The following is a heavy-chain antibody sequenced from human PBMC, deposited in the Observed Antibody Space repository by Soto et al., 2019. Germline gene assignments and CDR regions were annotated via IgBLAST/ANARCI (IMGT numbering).Heavy chain of an antibody. Sequence: SQTLSLTCAISGDSVSSNSAAWNWIRQSPSRGLEWLGRTYYRSKWYNDYAVSAKSRITINPDTSKNQFSLQLNSVTPEDTAVYYCARERFGGVVVAAYNWFDPWGQGTLVTVSS. D-gene: IGHD2-15*01. J-gene: IGHJ5*02. CDR2: TYYRSKWYN. CDR1: GDSVSSNSAA. CDR3: ARERFGGVVVAAYNWFDP. V-gene: IGHV6-1*01.